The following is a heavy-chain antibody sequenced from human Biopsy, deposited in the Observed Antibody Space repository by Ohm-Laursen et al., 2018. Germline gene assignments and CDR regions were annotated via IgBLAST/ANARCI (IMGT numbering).Heavy chain of an antibody. J-gene: IGHJ1*01. CDR3: ARGSNEYGGLYFPH. Sequence: GTLSLTCTVSGGSFTGHYWSWIRQPPGKGLEWIGHISHTGYTSYKSSLKSRVTISLDTSRKHFSLRLTSLAAADTTVYYCARGSNEYGGLYFPHWGQGTLVTVSS. V-gene: IGHV4-59*11. CDR2: ISHTGYT. D-gene: IGHD4-23*01. CDR1: GGSFTGHY.